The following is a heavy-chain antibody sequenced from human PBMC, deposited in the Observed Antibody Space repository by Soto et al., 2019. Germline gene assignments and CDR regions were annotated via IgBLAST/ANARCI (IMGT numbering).Heavy chain of an antibody. J-gene: IGHJ4*02. CDR1: GYTLTELS. D-gene: IGHD4-4*01. CDR3: ATGPPNYRWNYFDY. CDR2: FDPEDGET. V-gene: IGHV1-24*01. Sequence: ASVKVSCKVSGYTLTELSMHWVRQAPGKGLEWMGGFDPEDGETIYAQKFQGRVTMTEDTSTDTAYMELSSLRSEDTAVYYCATGPPNYRWNYFDYWGQGTLVTVSS.